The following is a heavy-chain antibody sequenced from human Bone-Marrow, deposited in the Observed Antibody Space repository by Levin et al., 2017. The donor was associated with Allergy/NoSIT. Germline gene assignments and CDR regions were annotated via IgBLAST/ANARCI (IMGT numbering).Heavy chain of an antibody. J-gene: IGHJ4*02. Sequence: GGSLRLSCAASGFTFSSYAMSWVRQAPGKGLEWVSAISGSGGSTYYADSVKGRFTISRDNSKNTLYLQMNSLRAEDTAVYYCAKDRASGGYSYGSGGPSDYWGQGTLVTVSS. D-gene: IGHD5-18*01. CDR2: ISGSGGST. V-gene: IGHV3-23*01. CDR3: AKDRASGGYSYGSGGPSDY. CDR1: GFTFSSYA.